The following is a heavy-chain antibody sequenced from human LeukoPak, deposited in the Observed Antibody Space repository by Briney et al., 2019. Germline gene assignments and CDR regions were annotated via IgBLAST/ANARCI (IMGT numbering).Heavy chain of an antibody. CDR3: ARDRSYGHPFDY. Sequence: GGSLKLSCAASGFTFSSYGMHWVRQAPGKGLEWVAVIWYDGSNKYYADSVKGRFTLSRDNSKDTLYLQMNSLRAEDTAVYYCARDRSYGHPFDYWGQGTLVTVSS. CDR2: IWYDGSNK. J-gene: IGHJ4*02. CDR1: GFTFSSYG. V-gene: IGHV3-33*01. D-gene: IGHD5-18*01.